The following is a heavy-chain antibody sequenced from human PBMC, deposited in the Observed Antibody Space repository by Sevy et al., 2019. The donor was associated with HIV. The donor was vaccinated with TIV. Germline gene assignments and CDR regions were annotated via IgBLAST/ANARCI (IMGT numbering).Heavy chain of an antibody. CDR1: GFTFSSYG. V-gene: IGHV3-30*18. CDR3: VKDRGGIAAGRDFDY. D-gene: IGHD6-13*01. Sequence: GGSLRLSCAASGFTFSSYGMHWVRQAPGKGLEWVAVILYDGSNKYYADSVKGRFTISRDNSKNTLYLQMNSLRAEDTAVYYCVKDRGGIAAGRDFDYWGQGTLVTVSS. J-gene: IGHJ4*02. CDR2: ILYDGSNK.